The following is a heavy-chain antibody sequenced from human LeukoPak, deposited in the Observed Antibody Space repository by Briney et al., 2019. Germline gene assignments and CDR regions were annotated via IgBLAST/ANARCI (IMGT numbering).Heavy chain of an antibody. D-gene: IGHD6-13*01. CDR1: GGSINSYY. CDR3: ARRRAAGQGYFDY. J-gene: IGHJ4*02. CDR2: IYYSGST. V-gene: IGHV4-59*08. Sequence: SETLSLTCTVSGGSINSYYWSWIRQPPGKGLEWIGYIYYSGSTNYNPSLKSRVTISVETSKNQFSLKLSSVTAADTAVYYCARRRAAGQGYFDYWGQGTLVTVSS.